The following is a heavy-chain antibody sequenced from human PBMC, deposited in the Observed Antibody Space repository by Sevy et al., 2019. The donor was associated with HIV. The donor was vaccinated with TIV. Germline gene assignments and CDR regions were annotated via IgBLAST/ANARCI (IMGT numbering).Heavy chain of an antibody. CDR1: GYTFTSYG. Sequence: ASVKVSCKASGYTFTSYGISWVRQAPGQGLEWMGWISAYNGNTNYAQKLQGRVTMTTDTSTSTAYMELRSLRSDDTAVYYCARDEGGIVVVVAATPLFDYWGQGTLVTVSS. CDR2: ISAYNGNT. J-gene: IGHJ4*02. V-gene: IGHV1-18*01. CDR3: ARDEGGIVVVVAATPLFDY. D-gene: IGHD2-15*01.